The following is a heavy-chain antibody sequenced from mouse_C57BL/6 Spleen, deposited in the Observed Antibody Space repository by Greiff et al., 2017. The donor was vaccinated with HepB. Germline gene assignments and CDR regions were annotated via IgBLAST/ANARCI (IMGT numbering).Heavy chain of an antibody. Sequence: VQLQQPGAELVKPGASVKLSCKASGYTFTSYWMQWVKQRPGQGLEWIGEIDPSDSYTNYNQKFKGKATLTVDTSSSAAYMQLSSLTSADSAVYYCARGTYYSNWDYWGQGTTLAVSS. J-gene: IGHJ2*01. CDR3: ARGTYYSNWDY. CDR2: IDPSDSYT. CDR1: GYTFTSYW. D-gene: IGHD2-5*01. V-gene: IGHV1-50*01.